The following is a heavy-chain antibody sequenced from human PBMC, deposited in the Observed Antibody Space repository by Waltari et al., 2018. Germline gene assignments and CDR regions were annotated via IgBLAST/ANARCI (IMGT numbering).Heavy chain of an antibody. D-gene: IGHD3-22*01. CDR1: GFTFSSYW. V-gene: IGHV3-7*01. CDR2: IKQDGSEK. J-gene: IGHJ4*02. CDR3: ARDLLGRRYYYDSSGYYGTLFDY. Sequence: EVQLVESGGGLVQPGGSLRLSCAASGFTFSSYWMSWVRQAPGKGLEWVANIKQDGSEKYYVDSVKGRFTISRDNAKNSLYLQMNSLRAEDTAVYYCARDLLGRRYYYDSSGYYGTLFDYWGQGTLVTVSS.